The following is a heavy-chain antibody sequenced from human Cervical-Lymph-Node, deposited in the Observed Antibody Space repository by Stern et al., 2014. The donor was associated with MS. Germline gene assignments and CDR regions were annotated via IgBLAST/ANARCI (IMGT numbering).Heavy chain of an antibody. CDR3: ARDSSKGGSNY. Sequence: VQLVHSGGGVVQPGRSLRLACAASGFTFSSYGMHWVRQAPDKGLEWVAVIWYDGSNKYYADSVKGRFTISRDNSKNTLYLQMNSLRAEDTAVYYCARDSSKGGSNYWGQGTLVTVSP. CDR1: GFTFSSYG. D-gene: IGHD2-2*01. V-gene: IGHV3-33*01. J-gene: IGHJ4*02. CDR2: IWYDGSNK.